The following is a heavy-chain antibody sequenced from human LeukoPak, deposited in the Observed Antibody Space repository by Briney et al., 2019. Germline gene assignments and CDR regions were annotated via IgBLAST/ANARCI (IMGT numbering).Heavy chain of an antibody. CDR3: ARTCSSTSCPTPNWFDP. D-gene: IGHD2-2*01. CDR1: GYTFTSYG. J-gene: IGHJ5*02. V-gene: IGHV1-18*01. Sequence: ASVKVSCKASGYTFTSYGISWVRQAPGQGLEWMGWSSAYNGNTNYAQKLQGRVTMTTDTSTSTAYMELRSLRSDDTAVYYCARTCSSTSCPTPNWFDPWGQGTLVTVSS. CDR2: SSAYNGNT.